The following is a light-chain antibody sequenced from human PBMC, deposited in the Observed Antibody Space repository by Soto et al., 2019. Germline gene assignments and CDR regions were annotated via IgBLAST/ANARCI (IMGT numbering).Light chain of an antibody. CDR1: QDIGRD. CDR2: AAF. V-gene: IGKV1-17*01. CDR3: LQHNNYPWT. J-gene: IGKJ1*01. Sequence: IQMTPAPSSLSASVGDRVTITCRASQDIGRDLGWYQQKPGKAPKRLIYAAFTLQSGVPPRFSGSGSGTEFTLTISSLQPEDFATYFCLQHNNYPWTFGQGTKVDIK.